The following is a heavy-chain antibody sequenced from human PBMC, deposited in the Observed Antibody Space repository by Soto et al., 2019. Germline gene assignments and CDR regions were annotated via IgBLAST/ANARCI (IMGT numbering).Heavy chain of an antibody. CDR2: IWYDGSNK. V-gene: IGHV3-33*01. CDR1: GFTFSSYG. CDR3: ARAGRYSSGASYFDY. Sequence: PRGSLRLSCAASGFTFSSYGMHWVRQAPGKGLEWVAVIWYDGSNKYYADSVKGRFTISRDNSKNTLYLQMNGLRAEDTAVYYCARAGRYSSGASYFDYWGQGTLVTVSS. D-gene: IGHD6-19*01. J-gene: IGHJ4*02.